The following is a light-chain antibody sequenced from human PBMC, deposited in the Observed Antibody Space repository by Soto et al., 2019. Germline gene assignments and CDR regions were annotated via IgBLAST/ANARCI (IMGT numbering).Light chain of an antibody. CDR3: QQYGSSWWT. J-gene: IGKJ1*01. CDR2: GAS. V-gene: IGKV3-20*01. Sequence: EMVLTQSPGTLSLSPGERATLSSRASQSVSSSYLAWYQQKPGQAPRLLIYGASSRATGIPDRFSGSGSGTDFTLTISRLEPEDFAVYYCQQYGSSWWTFGQGTKVEIK. CDR1: QSVSSSY.